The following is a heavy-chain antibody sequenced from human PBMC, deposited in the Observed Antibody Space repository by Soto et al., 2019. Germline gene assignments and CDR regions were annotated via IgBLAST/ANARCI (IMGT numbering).Heavy chain of an antibody. CDR3: AGYTGVIVLGPANYSYTSMDG. V-gene: IGHV1-69*12. J-gene: IGHJ6*02. CDR1: GGSFNNYA. Sequence: QVQLVQSGAEVKKPGSSVKVSCKASGGSFNNYAINWVRQAPGQGLEWMGGIIPIVGVPNYAQKFQGRVTITADESAATAYMDRTSLRSEDTAVHYCAGYTGVIVLGPANYSYTSMDGWGQGTTVTVSS. CDR2: IIPIVGVP. D-gene: IGHD2-2*01.